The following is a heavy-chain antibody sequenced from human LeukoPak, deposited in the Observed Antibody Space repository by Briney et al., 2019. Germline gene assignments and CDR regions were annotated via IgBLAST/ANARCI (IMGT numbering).Heavy chain of an antibody. CDR2: IYYSGST. Sequence: SETLSLTCTVSGGSISSSSYYWGWIRQPPGKGLEWIGSIYYSGSTYYNPSLKSRVTISVDTSKNQFSLKLSSVTAADTAVYYCARFYYSNFDYWGQGTLVTVSS. D-gene: IGHD1-26*01. CDR1: GGSISSSSYY. J-gene: IGHJ4*02. CDR3: ARFYYSNFDY. V-gene: IGHV4-39*01.